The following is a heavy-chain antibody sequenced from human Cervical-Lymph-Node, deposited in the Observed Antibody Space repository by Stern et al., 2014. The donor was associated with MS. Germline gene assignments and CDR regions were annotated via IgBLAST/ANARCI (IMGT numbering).Heavy chain of an antibody. CDR1: GYSFAPYW. CDR3: ARPGDDTAKYGLDV. Sequence: EVQLAESGAEVKKPGGSLKISCKGSGYSFAPYWIGWVRQMPGKGLEWMGIIYPGDSDTRYSPSFQGQVTISADKSISTAYLHWSSPKASDTAMYYCARPGDDTAKYGLDVWGQGTTVTVSS. J-gene: IGHJ6*02. D-gene: IGHD5-18*01. V-gene: IGHV5-51*03. CDR2: IYPGDSDT.